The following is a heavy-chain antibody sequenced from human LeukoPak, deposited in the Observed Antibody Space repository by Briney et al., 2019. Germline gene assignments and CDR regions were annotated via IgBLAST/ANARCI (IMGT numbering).Heavy chain of an antibody. CDR3: ARDRKQLVQD. CDR2: IYYSGTT. Sequence: SETLSLTCSVSGGSISSPNHDWAWIRQPPGQGLEWIGSIYYSGTTYYNLSLKSRVTLSVDTSQNQFSLKLSSVTAADTAVYYCARDRKQLVQDWGQGTLVTVSS. CDR1: GGSISSPNHD. V-gene: IGHV4-39*02. J-gene: IGHJ1*01. D-gene: IGHD6-6*01.